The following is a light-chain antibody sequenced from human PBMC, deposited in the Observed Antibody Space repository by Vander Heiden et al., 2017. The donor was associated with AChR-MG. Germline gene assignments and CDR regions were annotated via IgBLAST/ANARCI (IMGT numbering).Light chain of an antibody. CDR1: QSVSNY. CDR2: DAA. J-gene: IGKJ4*01. CDR3: QQRSNWPPLT. V-gene: IGKV3-11*01. Sequence: EIVLTQSPATLSLSPGERATLSCRASQSVSNYLAWYQQKPGQAPRLLINDAANRATGIPARFSGSGSGTAFTLTISSLEPEDFAVYYCQQRSNWPPLTFGGGTKVEIK.